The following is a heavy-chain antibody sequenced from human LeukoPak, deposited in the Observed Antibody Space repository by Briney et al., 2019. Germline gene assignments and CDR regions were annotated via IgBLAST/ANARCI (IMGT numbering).Heavy chain of an antibody. CDR1: GFTFSSYS. J-gene: IGHJ6*04. Sequence: GGSLRLSCAASGFTFSSYSMNWVRQAPGKGLEWVSSISSSSSYIYYADSVKGRFTISRDNAKNSLYLQMNSLRAEDTAVYYCAKALHAYYYGSGSYYNSQAYYYGMDVWGKGTTVTVSS. V-gene: IGHV3-21*04. CDR3: AKALHAYYYGSGSYYNSQAYYYGMDV. CDR2: ISSSSSYI. D-gene: IGHD3-10*01.